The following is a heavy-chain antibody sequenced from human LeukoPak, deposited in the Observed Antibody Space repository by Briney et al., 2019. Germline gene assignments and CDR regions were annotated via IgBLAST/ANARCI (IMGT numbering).Heavy chain of an antibody. CDR2: IYYSGST. CDR1: GGSISSYY. V-gene: IGHV4-59*01. J-gene: IGHJ4*02. D-gene: IGHD3-16*01. CDR3: ARGLRGSNFDY. Sequence: SETLSLTCTVSGGSISSYYWSWIRQPPGKGLEWIGYIYYSGSTNYNPSLKSRVTISVDTSKNQFSLKLSSVTAADTAVYYCARGLRGSNFDYWGQGTLVTVSS.